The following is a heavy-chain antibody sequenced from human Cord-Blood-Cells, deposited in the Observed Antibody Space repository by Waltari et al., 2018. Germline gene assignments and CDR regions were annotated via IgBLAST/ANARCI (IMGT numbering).Heavy chain of an antibody. Sequence: QLQLQESGPGLVKPSETLSITRTVSGGSISSSSYYWGWIRQPPGKGLEWIGSIYYSGSTYYNPSLKSRVTISVDTSKNQFSLKLSSVTAADTAVYYCARVDSSGYYYFAFDIWGQGTMVTVSS. CDR3: ARVDSSGYYYFAFDI. CDR1: GGSISSSSYY. V-gene: IGHV4-39*01. J-gene: IGHJ3*02. D-gene: IGHD3-22*01. CDR2: IYYSGST.